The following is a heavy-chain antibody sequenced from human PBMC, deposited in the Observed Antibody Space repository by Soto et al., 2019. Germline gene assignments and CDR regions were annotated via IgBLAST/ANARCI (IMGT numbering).Heavy chain of an antibody. CDR2: INPNSGGT. CDR1: GYTFIGYY. J-gene: IGHJ6*04. CDR3: ARAPGGLASLGYYGMDV. V-gene: IGHV1-2*04. Sequence: ASVKVSCKASGYTFIGYYIHWVRQAPGQGLEWMGWINPNSGGTNYAQRFQGWVTMTRDRSISTAYMELSRLKSDDTAVYYCARAPGGLASLGYYGMDVWGKGTTVTVS. D-gene: IGHD3-22*01.